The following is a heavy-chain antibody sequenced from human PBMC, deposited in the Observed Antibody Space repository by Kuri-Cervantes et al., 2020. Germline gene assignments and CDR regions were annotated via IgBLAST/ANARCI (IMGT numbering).Heavy chain of an antibody. CDR2: IYHSGST. CDR3: ARALYSSSSFDY. Sequence: SETLSLTCAVSGYSISSDYYWGWIRQPPGKGLEWIGSIYHSGSTYYNPSLKSRVTISVDTSKNQFSLKLSSVTAADTAVYYCARALYSSSSFDYWGQGTLVTVSS. V-gene: IGHV4-38-2*01. D-gene: IGHD6-6*01. CDR1: GYSISSDYY. J-gene: IGHJ4*02.